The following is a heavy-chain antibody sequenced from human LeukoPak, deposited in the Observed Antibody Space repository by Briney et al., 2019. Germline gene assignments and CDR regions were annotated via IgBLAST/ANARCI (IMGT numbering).Heavy chain of an antibody. CDR1: GFTFSSYA. V-gene: IGHV3-23*01. J-gene: IGHJ4*02. Sequence: GGSLRLSCAASGFTFSSYAMSWVRQAPRKGLEWVSAISGSGGSTYYADSVKGRFTISRDNSKNTLYLQMNSLRAEDTAVYYCAKGSDILTGYTLDYWGQGTLVTVSS. CDR3: AKGSDILTGYTLDY. CDR2: ISGSGGST. D-gene: IGHD3-9*01.